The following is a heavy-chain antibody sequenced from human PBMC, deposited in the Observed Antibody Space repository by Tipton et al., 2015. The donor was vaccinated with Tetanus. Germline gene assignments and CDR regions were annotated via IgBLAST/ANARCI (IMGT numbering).Heavy chain of an antibody. CDR1: GGSLSTSH. CDR2: VYYNGNT. V-gene: IGHV4-59*01. D-gene: IGHD2-2*01. J-gene: IGHJ4*02. CDR3: AREVPAAGHFDS. Sequence: TLSLTCTVSGGSLSTSHWAWIRQPPGKGLEWVGYVYYNGNTHYNPALKSRVTISVDTSKNQFSLKLSSVTAADTAIYYCAREVPAAGHFDSWGQGTLVTVSS.